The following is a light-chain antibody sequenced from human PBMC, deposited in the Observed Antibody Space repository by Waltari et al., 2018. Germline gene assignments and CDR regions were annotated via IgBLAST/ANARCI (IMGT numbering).Light chain of an antibody. V-gene: IGKV1-39*01. J-gene: IGKJ3*01. Sequence: DIQMTQPPSSPSASVGDRVTITCRASQSISSYLNWYQQKPGKAPKLLIYAASSLQSGVPSRFSGSGSGTDFTLTISSLQPEDFATYYCQQSYSTPFTFGPGTKVDIK. CDR2: AAS. CDR1: QSISSY. CDR3: QQSYSTPFT.